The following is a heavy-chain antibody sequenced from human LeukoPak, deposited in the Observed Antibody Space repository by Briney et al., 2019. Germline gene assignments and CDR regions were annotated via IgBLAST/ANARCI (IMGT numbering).Heavy chain of an antibody. Sequence: SETLSLTCSVSGGSITSSSYYWGWIRQPPEKGLEWIGSIYYTGGTYYSPSLKSRVTMSVDTSNNQFSLKLSSVTAADTAVYYCARHGGTRITLVEVYYFDYWGQGNLVTVSS. CDR1: GGSITSSSYY. CDR2: IYYTGGT. V-gene: IGHV4-39*01. D-gene: IGHD4-11*01. CDR3: ARHGGTRITLVEVYYFDY. J-gene: IGHJ4*02.